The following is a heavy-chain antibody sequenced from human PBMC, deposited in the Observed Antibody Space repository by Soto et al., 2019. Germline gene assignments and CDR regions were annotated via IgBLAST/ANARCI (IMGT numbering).Heavy chain of an antibody. CDR3: AKAIDRGYYYYGMDV. D-gene: IGHD3-22*01. CDR1: GFTFSNYA. V-gene: IGHV3-23*01. Sequence: EVQLLESGGGLVQPGGPLRLSCAASGFTFSNYAMNWVRQAPGKGLEWVSAISGSGGSTYYADSVKGRFTISRDNSKNTLYLQMNSLSAEDTAVYFCAKAIDRGYYYYGMDVWGQGTTVTVSS. J-gene: IGHJ6*02. CDR2: ISGSGGST.